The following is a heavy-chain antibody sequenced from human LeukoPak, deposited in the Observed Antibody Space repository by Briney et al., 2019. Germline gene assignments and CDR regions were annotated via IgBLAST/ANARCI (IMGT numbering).Heavy chain of an antibody. CDR3: ARGTTTPSGGLY. D-gene: IGHD2/OR15-2a*01. V-gene: IGHV1-69*04. CDR2: IIPILGIA. Sequence: SVKVSCKAPGGTFSSYAISWVRQAPGLGLEWMGRIIPILGIANYAQKFQGRVTITADKSTSTAYMELSSLRSEDTAVYYCARGTTTPSGGLYWGQGTLVTVSS. CDR1: GGTFSSYA. J-gene: IGHJ4*02.